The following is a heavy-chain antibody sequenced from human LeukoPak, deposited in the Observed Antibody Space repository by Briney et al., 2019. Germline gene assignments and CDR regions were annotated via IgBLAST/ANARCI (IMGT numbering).Heavy chain of an antibody. Sequence: SETLSLTCTVSGGSISSYYWRWIRQPPGKGLEWIGYIYYSGRTNYNPSLTSRDTISVDTSKSKFSLKLSSVTAADTAVYYCASFSSDGSGYDYWGQGTLVTVSS. V-gene: IGHV4-59*01. J-gene: IGHJ4*02. CDR3: ASFSSDGSGYDY. D-gene: IGHD3-10*01. CDR2: IYYSGRT. CDR1: GGSISSYY.